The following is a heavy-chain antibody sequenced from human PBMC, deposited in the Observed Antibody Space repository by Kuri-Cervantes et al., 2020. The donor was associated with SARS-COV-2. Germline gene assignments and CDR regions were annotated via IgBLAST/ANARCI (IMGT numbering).Heavy chain of an antibody. CDR1: GFTFSSYS. V-gene: IGHV3-21*01. D-gene: IGHD6-13*01. CDR2: IGSSSSYI. CDR3: ARESYSWLAFDI. Sequence: LSLTCAASGFTFSSYSMNWVRQAPGKGLEWVSSIGSSSSYIYYADSVKGRFTISRDNAKNSLYLQMNSLRAEDTAVYYCARESYSWLAFDIWGQGTMVTVSS. J-gene: IGHJ3*02.